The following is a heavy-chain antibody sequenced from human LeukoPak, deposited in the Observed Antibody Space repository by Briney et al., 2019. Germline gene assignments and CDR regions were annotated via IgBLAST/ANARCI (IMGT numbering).Heavy chain of an antibody. Sequence: PSETLSLTCSVSGGSISTYYWSWIRQPPGKGLEWIGYIYYSGSTYYNPSLKSRVTISVDTSKNQFSLKLSSVTAADTAVYYCARADFWSGYYTATYWGQGTLVTVSS. CDR1: GGSISTYY. J-gene: IGHJ4*02. D-gene: IGHD3-3*01. V-gene: IGHV4-59*06. CDR3: ARADFWSGYYTATY. CDR2: IYYSGST.